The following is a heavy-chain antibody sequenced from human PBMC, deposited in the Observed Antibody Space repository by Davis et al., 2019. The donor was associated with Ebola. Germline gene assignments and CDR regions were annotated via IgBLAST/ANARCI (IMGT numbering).Heavy chain of an antibody. CDR1: GGSISSYY. CDR2: IYYSGST. V-gene: IGHV4-59*01. CDR3: ARAPRSGWYISGVDY. D-gene: IGHD6-19*01. J-gene: IGHJ4*02. Sequence: SETLSLTCTVSGGSISSYYWSWIRQPPGKGLEWIGYIYYSGSTNYNPSLKSRVTISVDTSKNQFSLKLSSVTAADTAVYYCARAPRSGWYISGVDYWGQGTLVTVSS.